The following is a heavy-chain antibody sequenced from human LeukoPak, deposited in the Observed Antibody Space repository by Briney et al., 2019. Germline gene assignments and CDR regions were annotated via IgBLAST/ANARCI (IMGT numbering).Heavy chain of an antibody. V-gene: IGHV4-39*01. J-gene: IGHJ4*02. CDR1: GGSISSSSYY. D-gene: IGHD5-24*01. CDR3: ARQDGYYRHFDY. CDR2: LYYTGNT. Sequence: SETLSLTCTVSGGSISSSSYYWGWIRQPPGKGLEWIGSLYYTGNTYYTPSLQSRVTVSADTSKNQFSLKMSSVTAADTAVYYCARQDGYYRHFDYWGQGTLVTVSS.